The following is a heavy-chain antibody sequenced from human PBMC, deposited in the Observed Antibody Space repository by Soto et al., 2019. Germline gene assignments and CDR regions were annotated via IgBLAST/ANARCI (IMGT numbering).Heavy chain of an antibody. CDR2: LNTDESTT. D-gene: IGHD2-8*02. CDR1: GFMFSTYW. J-gene: IGHJ3*01. V-gene: IGHV3-74*01. Sequence: EVQLVESGGSLVQPGESLTLSCAASGFMFSTYWMAWVRQAPGKGLVWVSRLNTDESTTNYADSVRGRFTISRDNAKYTVYLQMNSLRVEDTALYYCARPRRSWSPFDAFDVWGQGTMVIVSP. CDR3: ARPRRSWSPFDAFDV.